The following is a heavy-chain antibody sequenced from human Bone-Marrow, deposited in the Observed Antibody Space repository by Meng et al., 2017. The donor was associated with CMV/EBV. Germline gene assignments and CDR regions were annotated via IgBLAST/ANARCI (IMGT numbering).Heavy chain of an antibody. CDR2: INPNSGGT. Sequence: HWVRQAPGQGLEWMGWINPNSGGTNYAQTFQGRVTMTRDTSISTAYMELRSLRSDDTAVYYCARAGYCSSTSCYRVDLYYYGMDVWGQGTTVTVSS. V-gene: IGHV1-2*02. D-gene: IGHD2-2*02. CDR3: ARAGYCSSTSCYRVDLYYYGMDV. J-gene: IGHJ6*02.